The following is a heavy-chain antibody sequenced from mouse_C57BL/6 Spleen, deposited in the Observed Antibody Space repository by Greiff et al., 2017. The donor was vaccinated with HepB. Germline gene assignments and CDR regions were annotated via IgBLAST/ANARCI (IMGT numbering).Heavy chain of an antibody. Sequence: EVQVVESGGGLVKPGGSLKLSCAASGFTFSDYGMHWVRQAPEKGLEWVAYISSGSSTIYYADTVKGRFTISRDNAKNTLFLQMTSLRSEDTAMYYCTRWFTTVVATGAMDYWGQGTSVTVSS. CDR1: GFTFSDYG. D-gene: IGHD1-1*01. CDR2: ISSGSSTI. CDR3: TRWFTTVVATGAMDY. J-gene: IGHJ4*01. V-gene: IGHV5-17*01.